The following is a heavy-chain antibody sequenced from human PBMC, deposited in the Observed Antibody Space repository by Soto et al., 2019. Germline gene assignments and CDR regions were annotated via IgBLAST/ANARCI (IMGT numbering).Heavy chain of an antibody. CDR3: AKGQNYYDSRSSRMFDY. CDR1: GFTFSSYA. CDR2: ISGSGGST. J-gene: IGHJ4*02. D-gene: IGHD3-22*01. V-gene: IGHV3-23*01. Sequence: GGSLRLSCAVSGFTFSSYALSWVRQAPGKGLEWVSSISGSGGSTHYADSVRGRFTISRDNSKKTLYLQINRLRTEDTAVYYCAKGQNYYDSRSSRMFDYWRQGTLVTVSS.